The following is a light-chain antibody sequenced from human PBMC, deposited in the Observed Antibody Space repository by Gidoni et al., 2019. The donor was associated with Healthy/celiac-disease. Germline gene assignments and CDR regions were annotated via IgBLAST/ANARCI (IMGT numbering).Light chain of an antibody. J-gene: IGKJ5*01. CDR1: QGISNY. V-gene: IGKV1-27*01. CDR3: QKYNSAPNT. CDR2: AAS. Sequence: DTKMTQSPSSLSASVGDRVTITCRASQGISNYLAWYQQKPGKVPKLLIYAASALQSGVPSLFSGSGSGTDFTLTIRSLQPDDVATYSCQKYNSAPNTFGQGTRLEIK.